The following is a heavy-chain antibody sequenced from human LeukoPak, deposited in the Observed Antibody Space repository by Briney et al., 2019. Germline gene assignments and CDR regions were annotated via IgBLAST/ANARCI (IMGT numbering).Heavy chain of an antibody. D-gene: IGHD3-22*01. CDR3: ARDLYYYDSSGTDAFVI. CDR1: GGSISSYY. Sequence: SVTLSLTCTVSGGSISSYYWSWIRQPPGKGLEWIGYIYYSGCTNYNPSLKSRVTISVDTSKNQFSLKLSSVTAADTAVYYCARDLYYYDSSGTDAFVIWGQGTMVTVSS. V-gene: IGHV4-59*01. J-gene: IGHJ3*02. CDR2: IYYSGCT.